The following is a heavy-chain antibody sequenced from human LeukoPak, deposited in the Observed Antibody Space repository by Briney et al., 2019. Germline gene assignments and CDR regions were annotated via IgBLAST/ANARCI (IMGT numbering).Heavy chain of an antibody. J-gene: IGHJ4*02. V-gene: IGHV3-23*01. CDR1: GLSFSTYA. D-gene: IGHD6-19*01. CDR2: ISGSGGST. CDR3: AKDGSGYSSGWYVLDY. Sequence: GGSLRLSCAASGLSFSTYAMSWVRQAPGKGLEWVSGISGSGGSTYYADSVNGRFTISRDNSKNTLYLQMNSLRAEDTAVYYCAKDGSGYSSGWYVLDYWGQGTLVTVSS.